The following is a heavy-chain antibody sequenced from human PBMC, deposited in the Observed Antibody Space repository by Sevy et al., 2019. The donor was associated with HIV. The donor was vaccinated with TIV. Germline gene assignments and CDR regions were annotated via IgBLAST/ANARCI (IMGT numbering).Heavy chain of an antibody. CDR2: ISGSGGST. D-gene: IGHD6-6*01. CDR1: GFTFSSYA. J-gene: IGHJ6*02. CDR3: AQLVQSYYYYGMDV. V-gene: IGHV3-23*01. Sequence: GGSLRLSCAASGFTFSSYAMSWVRQAPGKGLEWVSAISGSGGSTYYADSVKGRFTISRDKSKNTLYLQMNSLRAEDTAVYYCAQLVQSYYYYGMDVWGQGTTVTVSS.